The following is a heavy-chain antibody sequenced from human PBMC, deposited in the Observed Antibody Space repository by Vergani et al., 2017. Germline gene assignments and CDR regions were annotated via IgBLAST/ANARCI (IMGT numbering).Heavy chain of an antibody. J-gene: IGHJ6*02. CDR1: GFTFSSYA. CDR2: ISGSGGST. V-gene: IGHV3-23*01. CDR3: AKDTPYYDFWSASRYGMDV. Sequence: EVQLLESGGGLVQPGGSLRLSCAASGFTFSSYAMSWVRQAPGKGLEWVSAISGSGGSTYYADSLKGRFTISRDNSKNTLYLQMNSLRAEDTAVYYCAKDTPYYDFWSASRYGMDVWGQGTTVTVSS. D-gene: IGHD3-3*01.